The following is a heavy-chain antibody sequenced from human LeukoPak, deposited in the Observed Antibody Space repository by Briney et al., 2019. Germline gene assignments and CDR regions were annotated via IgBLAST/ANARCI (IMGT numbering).Heavy chain of an antibody. Sequence: ASVKVSCKGSGYTFTDYYIHWVRQAPGQGLEWMGWINPNGGGTNFAQNFQGRVTMTRDTSISTAYMELSRLTSDDTAVYYCARGVTVSGIGCFDAWGQGSLVTVSS. CDR1: GYTFTDYY. V-gene: IGHV1-2*02. J-gene: IGHJ5*02. CDR2: INPNGGGT. CDR3: ARGVTVSGIGCFDA. D-gene: IGHD6-19*01.